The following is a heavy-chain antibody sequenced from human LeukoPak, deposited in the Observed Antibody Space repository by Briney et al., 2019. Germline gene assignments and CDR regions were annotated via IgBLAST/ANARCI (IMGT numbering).Heavy chain of an antibody. CDR3: ARAGDHWFFDL. Sequence: SSETLSLTCTVSGGSISNYYLTWIRQPPGKGLEWIGDIYYRGSTNYNPSLKGRVTISIDTSKNQLSLKTNSVTAADTAVYYCARAGDHWFFDLWGRGTLVTVSS. V-gene: IGHV4-59*01. CDR2: IYYRGST. J-gene: IGHJ2*01. CDR1: GGSISNYY. D-gene: IGHD4-17*01.